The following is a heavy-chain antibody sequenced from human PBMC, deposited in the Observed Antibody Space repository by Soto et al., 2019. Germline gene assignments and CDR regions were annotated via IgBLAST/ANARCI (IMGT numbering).Heavy chain of an antibody. Sequence: PGGSLRLSCAASGFTFSSYPMHWVRQAPGKGPEWVAVISVNGNNIHYGDSVKGRFTISRDNSKNTLCLQMSSLRVEDTAVYYCARSHSSSWQWFDPWGQGTLVTVSS. CDR2: ISVNGNNI. CDR1: GFTFSSYP. D-gene: IGHD6-13*01. CDR3: ARSHSSSWQWFDP. V-gene: IGHV3-30-3*01. J-gene: IGHJ5*02.